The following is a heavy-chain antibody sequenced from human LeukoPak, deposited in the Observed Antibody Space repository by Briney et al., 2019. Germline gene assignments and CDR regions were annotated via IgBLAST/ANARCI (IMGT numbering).Heavy chain of an antibody. V-gene: IGHV1-46*01. CDR2: IKISGGSS. Sequence: RASVKVSCKTSGYTFASYHIHWVRQAPGQGLEWMGIIKISGGSSTYAQMFQGRVTMTRDTSTRTVYMEMSSLTSEDTALYYCAREREDSYYFDYWGQGTLVTVSS. CDR1: GYTFASYH. J-gene: IGHJ4*02. CDR3: AREREDSYYFDY. D-gene: IGHD5-18*01.